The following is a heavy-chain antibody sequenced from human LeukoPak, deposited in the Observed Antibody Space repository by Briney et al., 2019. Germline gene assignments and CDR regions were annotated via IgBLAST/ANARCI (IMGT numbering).Heavy chain of an antibody. V-gene: IGHV3-48*03. CDR3: ARDDVVVTTSKIKYYFDY. D-gene: IGHD2-21*02. J-gene: IGHJ4*02. Sequence: PAGSLRLSCAASGFTFSSYEMNWVRQAPGKGLEWVSYISSSGSTIYYADSVKGRFTISRDNAKNSLYLQMNSLRAEDTAVYYCARDDVVVTTSKIKYYFDYWGQGTLVTVSS. CDR2: ISSSGSTI. CDR1: GFTFSSYE.